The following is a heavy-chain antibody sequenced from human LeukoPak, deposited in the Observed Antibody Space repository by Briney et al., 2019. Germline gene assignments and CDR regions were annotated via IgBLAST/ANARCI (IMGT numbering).Heavy chain of an antibody. Sequence: PSETLSLTCTVSGGSISSSSYYWGWIRQPPGKGLEWIGSIYYSGSTYYNPSLKSRVTISVDTSKNQFSLKLSSVTAADTAVYYCARGTVGAIEDYWGQGTLVTVSS. CDR1: GGSISSSSYY. CDR2: IYYSGST. D-gene: IGHD1-26*01. V-gene: IGHV4-39*07. J-gene: IGHJ4*02. CDR3: ARGTVGAIEDY.